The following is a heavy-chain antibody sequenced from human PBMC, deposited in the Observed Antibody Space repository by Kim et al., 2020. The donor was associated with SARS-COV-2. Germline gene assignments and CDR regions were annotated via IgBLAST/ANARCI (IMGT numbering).Heavy chain of an antibody. CDR3: ARMDFGDDN. Sequence: GGSLRLSCVASGFSIADNYMSWVRQAPGKGPEWVSVVYDDGKSDYADSVKGRFTISRDDSRNMIFLQMDSLRTDDTAVYYCARMDFGDDNWGQGTRVTVS. D-gene: IGHD2-21*02. V-gene: IGHV3-53*01. CDR2: VYDDGKS. CDR1: GFSIADNY. J-gene: IGHJ4*02.